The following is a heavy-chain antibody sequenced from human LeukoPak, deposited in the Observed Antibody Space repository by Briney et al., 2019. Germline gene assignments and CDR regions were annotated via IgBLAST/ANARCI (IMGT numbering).Heavy chain of an antibody. D-gene: IGHD6-13*01. CDR2: IYTDGRT. Sequence: GGSLRLSCAASGFSVSSSFMTWVRQAPGKGLEWVSVIYTDGRTDYADSVKGRFTVSRDSSENTLYLQMNSLRTVDTAVYYCSADSTWIDYWGQGALVTVSS. V-gene: IGHV3-53*01. CDR3: SADSTWIDY. J-gene: IGHJ4*02. CDR1: GFSVSSSF.